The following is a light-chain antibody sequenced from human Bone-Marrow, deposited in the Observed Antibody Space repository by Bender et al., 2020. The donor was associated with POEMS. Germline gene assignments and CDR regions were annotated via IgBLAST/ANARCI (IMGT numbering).Light chain of an antibody. CDR1: SSDVGSFNL. Sequence: QSALTQPASVSGSPGQSITISCTGTSSDVGSFNLVSWYQQHPGKAPKLVIYEGSKRPSGLSNRFSGSKSGNTASLTISGLQSEDEADYYCSSYISRTTLVLFGGGTKLTVL. CDR2: EGS. V-gene: IGLV2-14*02. CDR3: SSYISRTTLVL. J-gene: IGLJ2*01.